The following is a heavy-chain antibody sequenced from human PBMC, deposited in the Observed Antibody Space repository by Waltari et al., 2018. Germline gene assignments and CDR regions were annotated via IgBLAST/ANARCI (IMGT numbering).Heavy chain of an antibody. J-gene: IGHJ4*02. Sequence: VQLQESGPGLVKPSQTLSLTCTVSGGSISSGGYYWSWIRQHPGKGLEWVSAISGSGGSTYYADSVKGRFTISRDNSKNTLYLQMNSLRAEDTAVYYCARDIGGDCYSCLWGYWGQGTLVTVSS. CDR2: ISGSGGST. CDR3: ARDIGGDCYSCLWGY. V-gene: IGHV3-23*01. CDR1: GGSISSGGYY. D-gene: IGHD2-21*01.